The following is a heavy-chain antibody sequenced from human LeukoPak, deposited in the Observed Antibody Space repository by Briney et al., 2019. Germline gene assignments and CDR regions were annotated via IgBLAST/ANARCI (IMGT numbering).Heavy chain of an antibody. CDR2: ISAYNGNT. Sequence: ASVKVSCKASGYTFTNYGISWVRQAPGQGLEWMGWISAYNGNTDYAQKLQGRVTMTTDTSTSTAYMELRSLRSDDTAVYYCARVEYQAFGVVKHVLWRASDYYYYMDVWGKGTTVTVSS. V-gene: IGHV1-18*01. D-gene: IGHD3-3*01. J-gene: IGHJ6*03. CDR3: ARVEYQAFGVVKHVLWRASDYYYYMDV. CDR1: GYTFTNYG.